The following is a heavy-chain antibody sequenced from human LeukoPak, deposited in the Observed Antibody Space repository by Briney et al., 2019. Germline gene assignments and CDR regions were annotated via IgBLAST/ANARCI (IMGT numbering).Heavy chain of an antibody. CDR3: ARVTGYSRV. D-gene: IGHD6-13*01. CDR1: GFTFSSYT. J-gene: IGHJ4*02. Sequence: NPGGSLRLFCAASGFTFSSYTMNWVRQAPGKGLEWVSSISNCSHYIYNADSVKGRFTISRDNAKNSLYLQMNSLRAEDTAVYYCARVTGYSRVWGQGTLVTVSS. CDR2: ISNCSHYI. V-gene: IGHV3-21*04.